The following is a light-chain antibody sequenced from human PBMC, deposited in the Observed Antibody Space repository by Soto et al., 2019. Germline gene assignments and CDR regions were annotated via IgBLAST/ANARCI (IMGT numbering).Light chain of an antibody. CDR2: YIS. Sequence: EIVLTQSPATLSLSPGETASLSCMASQSAGNFLAWYQQKPGQAPRLLIYYISTRATGIPARFSGSGSGTEFTLTINSLQSEDSAVYYCQQHNQWPITFGQGTRLEIK. V-gene: IGKV3D-15*01. CDR1: QSAGNF. J-gene: IGKJ5*01. CDR3: QQHNQWPIT.